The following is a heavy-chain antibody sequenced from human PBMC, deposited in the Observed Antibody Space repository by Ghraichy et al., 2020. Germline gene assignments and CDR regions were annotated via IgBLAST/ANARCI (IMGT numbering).Heavy chain of an antibody. D-gene: IGHD5-18*01. CDR2: IKSKTDGGTT. V-gene: IGHV3-15*01. CDR1: GFTFSNAW. J-gene: IGHJ4*02. Sequence: GGSLRLSCAASGFTFSNAWMSWVRQAPGKGLEWVGRIKSKTDGGTTDYAAPVKGRFTISRDDSKNTLYLQMNSLKTEDTAVYYCTTDGGIYSYGPEAYWGQGTLVTVSS. CDR3: TTDGGIYSYGPEAY.